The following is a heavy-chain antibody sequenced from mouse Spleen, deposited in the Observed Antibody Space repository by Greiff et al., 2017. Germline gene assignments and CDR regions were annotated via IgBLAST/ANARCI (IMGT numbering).Heavy chain of an antibody. CDR1: GFTFSSYG. Sequence: EVQLVESGGDLVKPGGSLKLSCAASGFTFSSYGMSWVRPTPDKRLEWVATISSGGSYTYYPDSVKGRFTISRDNAKNTLYLQMSSLKSEDTAMYYCARHVTVEEAMDYWGQGTSVTVSS. CDR2: ISSGGSYT. J-gene: IGHJ4*01. CDR3: ARHVTVEEAMDY. D-gene: IGHD1-1*01. V-gene: IGHV5-6*01.